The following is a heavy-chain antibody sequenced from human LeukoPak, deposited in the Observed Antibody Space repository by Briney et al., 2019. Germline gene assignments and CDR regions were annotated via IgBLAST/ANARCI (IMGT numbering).Heavy chain of an antibody. CDR1: GYTFASYY. D-gene: IGHD3-16*02. V-gene: IGHV1-46*01. CDR3: ARSLMITFGGVIVPPGY. Sequence: GASVKVSCKASGYTFASYYMHWVRQAPGQGLEWMGIINPSGGSTSYAQKFQGRVTMTRDTSTSTVYMELSSLRSEDTAVYYCARSLMITFGGVIVPPGYWGQGTLVTVSS. CDR2: INPSGGST. J-gene: IGHJ4*02.